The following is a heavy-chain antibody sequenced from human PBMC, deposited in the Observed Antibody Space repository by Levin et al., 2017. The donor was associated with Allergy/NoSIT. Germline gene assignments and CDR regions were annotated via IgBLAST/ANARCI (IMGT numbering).Heavy chain of an antibody. CDR2: INSDGNIT. V-gene: IGHV3-74*01. CDR1: GFTFSSYW. Sequence: ASVKVSCAASGFTFSSYWMHWVRQAPGKGLVWVSRINSDGNITIYADSVKGRFTISRDNAKNTLYLQMNSLRAEDTAVYYCARGRGGGSSDYWGQGTLVTVSS. D-gene: IGHD1-26*01. CDR3: ARGRGGGSSDY. J-gene: IGHJ4*02.